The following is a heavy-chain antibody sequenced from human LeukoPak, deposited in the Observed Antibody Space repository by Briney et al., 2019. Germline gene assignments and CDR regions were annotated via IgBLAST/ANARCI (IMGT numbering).Heavy chain of an antibody. CDR3: ARTFGESPLNYYYGMDV. J-gene: IGHJ6*02. CDR1: GYSFTSYW. D-gene: IGHD3-10*01. Sequence: GESLKISCKGSGYSFTSYWIGWVRQMPGKGLEWMGIIYPGDSDTRYSPSFQGQVTISADQSISTAYLQWSSLKASDTAMYYCARTFGESPLNYYYGMDVWGQGTTVTVSS. V-gene: IGHV5-51*01. CDR2: IYPGDSDT.